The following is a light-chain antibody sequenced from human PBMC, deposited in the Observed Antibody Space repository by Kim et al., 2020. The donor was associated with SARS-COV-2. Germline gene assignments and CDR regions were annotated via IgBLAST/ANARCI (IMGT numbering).Light chain of an antibody. CDR3: SAWDSSLSAWV. CDR1: SNNVGDQG. CDR2: RNN. J-gene: IGLJ3*02. V-gene: IGLV10-54*04. Sequence: RQTATLTCTGDSNNVGDQGATWLQQHQGHPPKLLSYRNNNRPSGISERFSASRSGNTASLTITGLQPDDETDYYCSAWDSSLSAWVFGRGTQLTVL.